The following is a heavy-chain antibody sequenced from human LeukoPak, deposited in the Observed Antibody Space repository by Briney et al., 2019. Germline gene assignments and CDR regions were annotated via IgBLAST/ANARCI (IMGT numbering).Heavy chain of an antibody. CDR2: IIPIIGTA. D-gene: IGHD7-27*01. CDR3: AIGDWGSARSAFDI. V-gene: IGHV1-69*05. Sequence: ASVKVSCKASGGTFSSYAISWVRQAPGQGLEWMGRIIPIIGTANYAPKFQGRVTITTDDSTSTAYMELSSLRSEDTAVYYCAIGDWGSARSAFDIWGQGTMVTVSS. J-gene: IGHJ3*02. CDR1: GGTFSSYA.